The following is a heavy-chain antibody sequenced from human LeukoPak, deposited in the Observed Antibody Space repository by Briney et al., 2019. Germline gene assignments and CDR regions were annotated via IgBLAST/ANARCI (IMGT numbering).Heavy chain of an antibody. J-gene: IGHJ5*02. Sequence: GGSLRLSCAASGYTLNHYATTWVPQAPGRGVEWVSIIGTSGGSTFYADSLKGRFHIPRDNSKNTLYLQMNSLRVENAAVYFCHAVVVVAVARCDPWGQGTLVTVSS. CDR2: IGTSGGST. D-gene: IGHD2-15*01. V-gene: IGHV3-23*01. CDR1: GYTLNHYA. CDR3: HAVVVVAVARCDP.